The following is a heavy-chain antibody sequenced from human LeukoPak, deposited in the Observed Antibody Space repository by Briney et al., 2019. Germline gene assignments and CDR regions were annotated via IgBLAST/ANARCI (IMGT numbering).Heavy chain of an antibody. Sequence: GGSLRLSCTASGFSFSGHWMHWARQLPGKGLVWVSGISWNSGRIGYADSVKGRFTISRDNAKNSLYLQMNSLRAEDTALYYCAKGPGYSYEYYFDYWGQGTLVTVSS. CDR3: AKGPGYSYEYYFDY. V-gene: IGHV3-9*01. D-gene: IGHD5-18*01. CDR1: GFSFSGHW. J-gene: IGHJ4*02. CDR2: ISWNSGRI.